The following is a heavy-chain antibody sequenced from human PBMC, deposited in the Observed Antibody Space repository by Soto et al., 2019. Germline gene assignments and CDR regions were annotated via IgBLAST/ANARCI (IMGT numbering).Heavy chain of an antibody. CDR2: ISYDGSNK. Sequence: GGSLRLSCAASGFTFSSYGMHWVRQAPGKGLEWVAVISYDGSNKYYADSVKGRFTISRDNSKNTLYLQMNSLRAEDTAVYYCAKSRGLVGALHFDYWGQGTLVTVSS. J-gene: IGHJ4*02. D-gene: IGHD1-26*01. V-gene: IGHV3-30*18. CDR1: GFTFSSYG. CDR3: AKSRGLVGALHFDY.